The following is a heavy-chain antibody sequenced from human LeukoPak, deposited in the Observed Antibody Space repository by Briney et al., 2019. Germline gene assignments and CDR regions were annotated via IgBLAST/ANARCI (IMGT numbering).Heavy chain of an antibody. CDR3: ARGGTYYDFWSGYRDAFDI. Sequence: SETLSLTCTVSGVSISSYYWSWIRQPPGKGLEWIGYIYYSGSTNYNPSLKSRVTISVDTSKNQFSLKLSSVTAADTAVYYCARGGTYYDFWSGYRDAFDIWGQGTMVTVSS. V-gene: IGHV4-59*01. J-gene: IGHJ3*02. CDR2: IYYSGST. D-gene: IGHD3-3*01. CDR1: GVSISSYY.